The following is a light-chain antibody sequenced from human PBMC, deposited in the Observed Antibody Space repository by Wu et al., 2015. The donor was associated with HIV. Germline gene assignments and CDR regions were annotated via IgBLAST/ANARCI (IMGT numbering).Light chain of an antibody. CDR1: QSVSSK. J-gene: IGKJ4*01. Sequence: EIVMTQSPATLSVSPGERATLSCRASQSVSSKLAWYQQKPGQAPRLLIYGASRRATGIPARFSGSGSGTEFTLTITSLQSEDFAVYFCQQYNNWPLTFGGGTKGGDQ. CDR2: GAS. CDR3: QQYNNWPLT. V-gene: IGKV3D-15*01.